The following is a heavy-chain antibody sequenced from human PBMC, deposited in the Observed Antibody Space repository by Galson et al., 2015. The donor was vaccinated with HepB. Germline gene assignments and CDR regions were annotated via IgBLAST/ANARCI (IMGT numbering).Heavy chain of an antibody. V-gene: IGHV1-69*06. CDR1: GYTFTSYD. Sequence: SVKVSCKASGYTFTSYDINWVRQATGQGLEWMGWIIPIFGTANYAQKFQGRVTITADKSTSTAYMELSSLRSEDTAVYYCAWGVGATTRYYGMDVWGQGTTVTVSS. CDR3: AWGVGATTRYYGMDV. D-gene: IGHD1-26*01. J-gene: IGHJ6*02. CDR2: IIPIFGTA.